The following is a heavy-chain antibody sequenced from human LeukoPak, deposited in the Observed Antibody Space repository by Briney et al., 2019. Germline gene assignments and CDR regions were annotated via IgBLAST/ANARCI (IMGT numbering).Heavy chain of an antibody. CDR1: GFTFSSYA. Sequence: GGSLRPSCAASGFTFSSYAMRWVRQAPGKGLEWVSGISGSGGSTSYADSVKGRFTVSRDNSKNTLYLQMSSLRAEDTALYYCAKRSGYDFWSGFDPWGQGTLVIVSS. D-gene: IGHD3-3*01. CDR3: AKRSGYDFWSGFDP. V-gene: IGHV3-23*01. J-gene: IGHJ5*02. CDR2: ISGSGGST.